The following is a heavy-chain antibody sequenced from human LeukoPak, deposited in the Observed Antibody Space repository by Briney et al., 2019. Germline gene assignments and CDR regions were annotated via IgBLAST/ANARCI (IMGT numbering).Heavy chain of an antibody. CDR3: AKDPYYDILTGFQGGYYFDY. Sequence: GGSLRLSCAASGFTFRSYSMNWVRQAPGKGLEWVSAIDPSSTYIYYADSVKGRFTISRDNSKNTLYLQMNSLRAEDTAVYYCAKDPYYDILTGFQGGYYFDYWGQGTLVTVSS. J-gene: IGHJ4*02. CDR1: GFTFRSYS. CDR2: IDPSSTYI. D-gene: IGHD3-9*01. V-gene: IGHV3-21*04.